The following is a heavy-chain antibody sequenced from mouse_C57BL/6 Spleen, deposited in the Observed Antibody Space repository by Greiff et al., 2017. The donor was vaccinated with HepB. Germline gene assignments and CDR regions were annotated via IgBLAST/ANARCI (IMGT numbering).Heavy chain of an antibody. CDR2: FHPYNDDT. V-gene: IGHV1-47*01. J-gene: IGHJ2*01. Sequence: LQESGAELVQPGSSVKMSCNASVYTFPTYPIEWMKQNHGKSLEWIGNFHPYNDDTKYNEKFKGKATLTVEKSSSTVYWELSRLTSDDSAVYYCARGGDYIDYWGQGSTLTDSS. CDR1: VYTFPTYP. CDR3: ARGGDYIDY.